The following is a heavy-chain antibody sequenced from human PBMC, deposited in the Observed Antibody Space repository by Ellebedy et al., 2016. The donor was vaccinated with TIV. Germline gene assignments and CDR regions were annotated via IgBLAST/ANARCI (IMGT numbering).Heavy chain of an antibody. J-gene: IGHJ4*02. CDR2: ISSNSSYI. CDR1: GFTFSSYS. D-gene: IGHD3-16*01. CDR3: AREDGGPLPDY. V-gene: IGHV3-21*01. Sequence: GGSLRLSXAASGFTFSSYSMNWVRQAPGKGLEWVSSISSNSSYIYYADSVKGRFTISRDNAKNSLYLQMNSLRAEDTAVYYCAREDGGPLPDYWGQGTLVTVSS.